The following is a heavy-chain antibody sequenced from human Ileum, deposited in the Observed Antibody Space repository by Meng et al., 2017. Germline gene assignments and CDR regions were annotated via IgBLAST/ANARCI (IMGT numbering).Heavy chain of an antibody. J-gene: IGHJ4*02. CDR2: IYHTGST. D-gene: IGHD5-24*01. CDR1: GGSISTSNW. V-gene: IGHV4-4*02. Sequence: QGQLQESGPGLVKPSGTLSLTCAVSGGSISTSNWGSWLRQSPGQGLEWIGEIYHTGSTTYNPSLESRVTVSVDKSNNQFSLRLTSATAADTAVYYCARVSQRDGYNSANFDYWGQGALVTVSS. CDR3: ARVSQRDGYNSANFDY.